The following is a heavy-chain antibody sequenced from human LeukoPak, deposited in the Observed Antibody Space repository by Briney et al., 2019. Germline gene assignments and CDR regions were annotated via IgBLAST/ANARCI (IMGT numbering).Heavy chain of an antibody. V-gene: IGHV3-23*01. Sequence: GGSLRLSCVASGFTFRSHAMNWVRQAPGKGLEWVSSLSGSGNRTHYADSVKGRFIISRDNSKNTLYLQLNSLRAEDTAVYYCAKDRWTYYYASGTSHTSAPFDYWGQGTLVTVSS. D-gene: IGHD3-10*01. CDR3: AKDRWTYYYASGTSHTSAPFDY. J-gene: IGHJ4*02. CDR2: LSGSGNRT. CDR1: GFTFRSHA.